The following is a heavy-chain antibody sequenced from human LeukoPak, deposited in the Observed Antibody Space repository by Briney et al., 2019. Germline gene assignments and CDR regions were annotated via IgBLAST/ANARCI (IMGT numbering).Heavy chain of an antibody. D-gene: IGHD3-3*01. J-gene: IGHJ4*02. CDR3: ARRPGGVAMKHFDS. V-gene: IGHV5-51*01. CDR1: RYSFTSQW. CDR2: IYPGDSDI. Sequence: GESLKISCKASRYSFTSQWIGWVRQMPGKGLEWMGIIYPGDSDIRYSPSFQGQVTISADKSISTAYLQWSFLKASDTAMYYCARRPGGVAMKHFDSWGQGTQVTVSS.